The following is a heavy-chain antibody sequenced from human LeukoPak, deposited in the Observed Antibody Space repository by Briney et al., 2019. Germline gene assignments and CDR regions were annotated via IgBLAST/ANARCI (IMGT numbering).Heavy chain of an antibody. CDR3: AKPDYGGNSYDAFDI. Sequence: GGSLRLSCAASGFTVSSNYMSWVRQAPGKGLEWVSVIYSGGSTYYADSVKGRFTISRDNSKNTLYLQMNGLRAEDTAVYYCAKPDYGGNSYDAFDIWGLGTMVTVSS. CDR2: IYSGGST. J-gene: IGHJ3*02. CDR1: GFTVSSNY. D-gene: IGHD4-23*01. V-gene: IGHV3-53*05.